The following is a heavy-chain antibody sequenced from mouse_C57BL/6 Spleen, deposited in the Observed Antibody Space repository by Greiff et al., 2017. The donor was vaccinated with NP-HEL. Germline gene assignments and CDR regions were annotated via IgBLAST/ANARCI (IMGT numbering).Heavy chain of an antibody. CDR3: ARGYGSSYGYFDV. V-gene: IGHV5-17*01. CDR1: GFTFSDYG. D-gene: IGHD1-1*01. J-gene: IGHJ1*03. Sequence: DVQLVESGGGLVKPGGSLKLSCAASGFTFSDYGMHWVRQAPEKGLEWVAYISSGSSTIYYADTVKGRFTISRDNAKNTLFLQMTSLRSEDTAMYYWARGYGSSYGYFDVWGTGTTVTVSS. CDR2: ISSGSSTI.